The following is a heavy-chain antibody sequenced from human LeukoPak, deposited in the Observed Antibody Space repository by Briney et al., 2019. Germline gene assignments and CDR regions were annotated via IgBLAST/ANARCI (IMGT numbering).Heavy chain of an antibody. CDR1: GFTFSSYS. V-gene: IGHV3-48*02. Sequence: GGSLRLSCAASGFTFSSYSMVWVRQAQGKGPELVSHISPSSDMKSYADSVKGRFTISRDNAKNSLYLQMNSLRDEDTAVYCCARDHNWAFDYWGQGTLVTVFS. J-gene: IGHJ4*02. CDR3: ARDHNWAFDY. CDR2: ISPSSDMK. D-gene: IGHD1-1*01.